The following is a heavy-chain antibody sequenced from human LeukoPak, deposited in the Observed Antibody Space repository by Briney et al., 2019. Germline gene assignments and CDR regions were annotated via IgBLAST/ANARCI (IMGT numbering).Heavy chain of an antibody. V-gene: IGHV4-59*12. D-gene: IGHD3-3*01. J-gene: IGHJ5*02. CDR3: ARGTVLRWSGYYNP. Sequence: SETLSLTCTVSGGSISSYYWSWIRQPPGKGPEWIGYIYYSGSTNYNPSLKSRVTISVDTSKNQFSLKLSSVTAADTAVYYCARGTVLRWSGYYNPWGQGTLVTVSS. CDR2: IYYSGST. CDR1: GGSISSYY.